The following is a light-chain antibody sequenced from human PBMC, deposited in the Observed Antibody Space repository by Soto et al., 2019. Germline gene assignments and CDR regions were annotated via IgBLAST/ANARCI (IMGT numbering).Light chain of an antibody. V-gene: IGKV1-27*01. CDR2: GAS. Sequence: DIQMTQSPSSLSASVGDRVTITCRASQGISDYLAWYQQKPGKPPKLLIYGASSLQSGVPSRFSGSGAGTDFSLTISSLQPDDVATYYCQQYDSAPQTFGPGTKVEIK. CDR3: QQYDSAPQT. J-gene: IGKJ1*01. CDR1: QGISDY.